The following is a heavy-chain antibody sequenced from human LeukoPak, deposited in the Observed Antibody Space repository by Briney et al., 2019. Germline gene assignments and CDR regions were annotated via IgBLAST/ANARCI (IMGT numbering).Heavy chain of an antibody. CDR3: ARVDYYDSSGYYYSY. V-gene: IGHV4-38-2*01. CDR2: IYYSGST. CDR1: GYSISSGYY. J-gene: IGHJ4*02. D-gene: IGHD3-22*01. Sequence: SETLSLTCAVSGYSISSGYYWGWIRQPPGRGLEWIGSIYYSGSTYYNPSLKSRVTISVDTSKNQFSLKLSSVTAADTAVYYCARVDYYDSSGYYYSYWGQGTLVTVSS.